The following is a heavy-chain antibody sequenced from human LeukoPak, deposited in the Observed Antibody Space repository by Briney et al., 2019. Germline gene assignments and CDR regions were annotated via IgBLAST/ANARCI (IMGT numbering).Heavy chain of an antibody. CDR2: IDTDGTDT. Sequence: GGSLRLSCAASGFTFSSYWMHWVRQAPGKGLVWVSRIDTDGTDTAYADSVKGRFTISRDNAKNTLYLQMNSLRAEDTAVYYCARPRAHASGDVDSWGLGALVTGS. CDR3: ARPRAHASGDVDS. J-gene: IGHJ4*02. V-gene: IGHV3-74*01. D-gene: IGHD7-27*01. CDR1: GFTFSSYW.